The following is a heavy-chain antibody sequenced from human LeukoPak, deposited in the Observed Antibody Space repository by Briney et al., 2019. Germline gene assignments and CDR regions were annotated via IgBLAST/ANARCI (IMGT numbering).Heavy chain of an antibody. Sequence: GSLRLSCAASGFTFSSYAMSWVRQAPGKGLEWVSAISGSGGSTYYADSVKGRFTISRDNSKNTLYLQMNSLRAEDTAVYYCAKVYYYDSSGYSDYWGQGTLVTVSS. V-gene: IGHV3-23*01. D-gene: IGHD3-22*01. CDR2: ISGSGGST. J-gene: IGHJ4*02. CDR1: GFTFSSYA. CDR3: AKVYYYDSSGYSDY.